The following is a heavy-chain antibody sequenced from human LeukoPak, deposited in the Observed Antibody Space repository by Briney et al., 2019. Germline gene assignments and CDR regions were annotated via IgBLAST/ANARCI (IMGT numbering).Heavy chain of an antibody. CDR2: IIPIFGTA. V-gene: IGHV1-69*01. CDR3: ARDPEYYYDSSGFSGYFDY. D-gene: IGHD3-22*01. Sequence: GSSVKVSCKASGGTFSSYAISWVRQAPGQGLEWMGGIIPIFGTANYAQKFQGRVTITADESTSTAYMELSSLRSEDTAVYYCARDPEYYYDSSGFSGYFDYWGQGTLVTVSS. CDR1: GGTFSSYA. J-gene: IGHJ4*02.